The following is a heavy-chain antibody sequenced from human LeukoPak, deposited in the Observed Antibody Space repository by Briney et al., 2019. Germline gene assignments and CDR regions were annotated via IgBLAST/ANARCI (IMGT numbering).Heavy chain of an antibody. CDR3: ARVSGIGNMVRGVYFDY. Sequence: SVKLSCKASGYTFTSYGISWVRQAPGHGIEWMGWISAYNGNSNYAQKLQCRVTITTDTSMSTAYIEQRSLRADDTAVYYCARVSGIGNMVRGVYFDYWGQGTLDTVSS. D-gene: IGHD3-10*01. CDR2: ISAYNGNS. CDR1: GYTFTSYG. V-gene: IGHV1-18*01. J-gene: IGHJ4*02.